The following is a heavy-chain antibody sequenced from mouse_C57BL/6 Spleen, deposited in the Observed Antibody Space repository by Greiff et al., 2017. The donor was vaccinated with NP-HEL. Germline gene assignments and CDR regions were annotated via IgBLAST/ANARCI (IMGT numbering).Heavy chain of an antibody. V-gene: IGHV1-64*01. J-gene: IGHJ2*01. D-gene: IGHD4-1*01. Sequence: VQLQQPGAELVKPGASVKLSCKASGYTFTSYWMHWVKQRPGQGLEWIGMIPPNSGSTNYNEKFKSKATLTVDKSSSTAYMQLSSLTSEDAAVYYCAGLGSYDFDDWGKGTTLTVSS. CDR1: GYTFTSYW. CDR3: AGLGSYDFDD. CDR2: IPPNSGST.